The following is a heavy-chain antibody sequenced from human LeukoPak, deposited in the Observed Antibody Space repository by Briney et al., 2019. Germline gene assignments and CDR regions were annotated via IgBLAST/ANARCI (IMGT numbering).Heavy chain of an antibody. CDR2: IYPGDSDT. CDR1: GYSFTSYW. CDR3: ATVGYYYDSSGLLFDY. J-gene: IGHJ4*02. Sequence: RESLKISCKGSGYSFTSYWIGWVRQMPGKGLEWMGIIYPGDSDTRYSPSFQGQVTISADKSISTAYLQWSSLKASDTAMYYCATVGYYYDSSGLLFDYWGQGTLVTVSS. V-gene: IGHV5-51*01. D-gene: IGHD3-22*01.